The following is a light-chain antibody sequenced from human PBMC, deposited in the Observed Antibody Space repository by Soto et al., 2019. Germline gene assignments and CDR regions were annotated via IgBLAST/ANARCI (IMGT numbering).Light chain of an antibody. CDR1: SGDVGGYNH. CDR3: CSFAGSPRV. CDR2: DVT. J-gene: IGLJ1*01. V-gene: IGLV2-11*01. Sequence: QSALTQPRSVSGSPGQSVTISCTGTSGDVGGYNHVSWYQQHPGKAPKLMIYDVTKRPSGVPDRFSGSKSGNTASLTISGLQAEDEADYYCCSFAGSPRVFGTGTKVTVL.